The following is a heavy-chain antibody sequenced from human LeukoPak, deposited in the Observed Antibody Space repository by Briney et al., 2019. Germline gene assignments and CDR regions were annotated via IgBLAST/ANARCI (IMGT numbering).Heavy chain of an antibody. CDR1: GGSISSYY. CDR2: IYYSGST. V-gene: IGHV4-59*01. J-gene: IGHJ4*02. D-gene: IGHD3-10*01. Sequence: SETLSLTCTVSGGSISSYYWSWIRQPPGKGLEWIGYIYYSGSTNYNPSLKSRVTISVDTSKNQFSLKLSSVTAADTAVYYCARPLSFYGSGSYDYWGQGTLVTVSS. CDR3: ARPLSFYGSGSYDY.